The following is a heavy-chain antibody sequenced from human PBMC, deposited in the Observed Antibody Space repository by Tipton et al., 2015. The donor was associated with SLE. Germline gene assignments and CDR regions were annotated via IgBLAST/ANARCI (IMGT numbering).Heavy chain of an antibody. CDR1: GGSFSGYY. CDR2: INHSGST. V-gene: IGHV4-34*01. J-gene: IGHJ4*02. Sequence: LRLSCAVYGGSFSGYYWSWIRQPPGKGLEWIGEINHSGSTNYNPSLKSRVTISVDTSKNQFSLKLSSVTAADTAVYYCARTQYDFWSGYYGDWGQGTLVTVSS. D-gene: IGHD3-3*01. CDR3: ARTQYDFWSGYYGD.